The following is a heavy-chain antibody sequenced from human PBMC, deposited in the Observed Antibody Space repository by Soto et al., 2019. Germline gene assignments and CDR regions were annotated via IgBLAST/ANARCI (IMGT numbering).Heavy chain of an antibody. J-gene: IGHJ6*02. Sequence: QVQLVQTGAEVKKPGASVKVSCKASGYTFTSYDSNCKRQTTGQGLEWMGWMNPNSGNTGYAQKFQGRVTMTRNTSISTAYMELSSLRSEDTVVYYCARALPSYYYGMDVWGQGTTVTVSS. CDR2: MNPNSGNT. CDR1: GYTFTSYD. D-gene: IGHD2-21*02. CDR3: ARALPSYYYGMDV. V-gene: IGHV1-8*01.